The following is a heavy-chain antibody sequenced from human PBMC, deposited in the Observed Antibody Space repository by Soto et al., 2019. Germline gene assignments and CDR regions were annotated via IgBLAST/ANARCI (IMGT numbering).Heavy chain of an antibody. D-gene: IGHD3-10*02. Sequence: PSETLSLTCTVSGGSISSSSYYWGWIRQPPGEGLEWIGYIYHSGYTYYNPSSTYYNPSLKSRVTISIDRSNSQFSLKLSSVTAADTAVYYCASVRGGYYYAMDVWGQGTTVTVS. J-gene: IGHJ6*02. CDR1: GGSISSSSYY. CDR2: IYHSGYTYYNPSST. CDR3: ASVRGGYYYAMDV. V-gene: IGHV4-61*05.